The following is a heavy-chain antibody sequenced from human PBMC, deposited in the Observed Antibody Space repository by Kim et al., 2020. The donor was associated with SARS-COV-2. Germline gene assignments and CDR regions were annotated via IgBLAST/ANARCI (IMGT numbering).Heavy chain of an antibody. V-gene: IGHV6-1*01. CDR1: VDSLSSNTVA. D-gene: IGHD6-19*01. CDR2: TYYRSKWSS. Sequence: SQTLSLTCVISVDSLSSNTVAWSWIRQSPSSGLEWLGRTYYRSKWSSDYAVSVKSRIIINADPSKNQFSLHLNCVTPDDTATYYCVRYSGWYYFDYWGQG. J-gene: IGHJ4*02. CDR3: VRYSGWYYFDY.